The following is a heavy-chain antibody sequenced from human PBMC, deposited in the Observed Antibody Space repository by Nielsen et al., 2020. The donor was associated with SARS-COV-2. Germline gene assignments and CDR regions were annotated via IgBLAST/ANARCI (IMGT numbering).Heavy chain of an antibody. CDR3: TTDRYPGIAVAGTGSRYFQH. J-gene: IGHJ1*01. Sequence: VRQAPGKGLEWVGRIKSKTDGGTTDYAAPVKGRFTISRDDSKNTLYLQMNSLKTEDTAVYYCTTDRYPGIAVAGTGSRYFQHWGQGTLVTVS. D-gene: IGHD6-19*01. V-gene: IGHV3-15*01. CDR2: IKSKTDGGTT.